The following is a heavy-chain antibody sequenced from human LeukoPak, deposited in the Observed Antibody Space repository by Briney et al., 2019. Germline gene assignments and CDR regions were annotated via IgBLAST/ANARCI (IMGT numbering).Heavy chain of an antibody. CDR2: INPSGGST. Sequence: ASVKVSCKASGYTFTSYYMHWVGQAPGQGLEGMGIINPSGGSTSYAQKFQGRVTMTRDTSTSTVYMELSSLRSEDTAVYYCARLESGSYLDYWGQGTLVTVSS. CDR1: GYTFTSYY. J-gene: IGHJ4*02. V-gene: IGHV1-46*01. CDR3: ARLESGSYLDY. D-gene: IGHD1-26*01.